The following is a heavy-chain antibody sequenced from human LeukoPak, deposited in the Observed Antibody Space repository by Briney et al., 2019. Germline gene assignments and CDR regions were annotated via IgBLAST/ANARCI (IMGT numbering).Heavy chain of an antibody. CDR1: GGSISSSIYS. V-gene: IGHV4-39*01. Sequence: SETLSLTCTVSGGSISSSIYSWGWIRQPPGKGLEWIGSIYNSGYTYYNPSLKSRVTISVDTSNNQFSVRVSSMTPTDTAVYYCSRGASTPYYFDLWVQGTLVTVSS. CDR3: SRGASTPYYFDL. CDR2: IYNSGYT. J-gene: IGHJ4*02.